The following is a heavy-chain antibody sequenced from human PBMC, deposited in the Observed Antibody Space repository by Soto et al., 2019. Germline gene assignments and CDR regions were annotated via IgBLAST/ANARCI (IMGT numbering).Heavy chain of an antibody. D-gene: IGHD2-2*01. CDR3: ARTRTYLYCSSTSGPYWFDP. CDR2: INHSGST. Sequence: PSETLSLTCAVYGGSFSGYYWSWIRQPPGKGLEWIGEINHSGSTNYNPSLKSRVTISVDTSKNQFSLKLSSVTAADTAVYYCARTRTYLYCSSTSGPYWFDPWGQGTLVTVSS. J-gene: IGHJ5*02. CDR1: GGSFSGYY. V-gene: IGHV4-34*01.